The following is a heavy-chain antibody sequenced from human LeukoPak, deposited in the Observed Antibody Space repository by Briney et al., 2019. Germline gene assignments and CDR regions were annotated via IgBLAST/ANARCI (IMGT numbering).Heavy chain of an antibody. CDR3: ARVASWGRYYYNYMDA. J-gene: IGHJ6*03. CDR2: MNPNSGNT. V-gene: IGHV1-8*03. Sequence: ASVKVSCKASGYTFTSYDINWVRQATGQGLEWMGWMNPNSGNTGYAQKFQGRVTITRNTSISTAYMELSSLRSEDTAVYYCARVASWGRYYYNYMDAWGKGTPVTASS. D-gene: IGHD3-16*01. CDR1: GYTFTSYD.